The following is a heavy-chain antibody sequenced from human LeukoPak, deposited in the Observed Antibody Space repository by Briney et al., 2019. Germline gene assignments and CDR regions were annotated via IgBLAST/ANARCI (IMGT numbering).Heavy chain of an antibody. CDR2: LYSDGST. CDR3: ARAAYDSNGYTANHDY. J-gene: IGHJ4*02. Sequence: GGSLRLSCAASGFTVSSCYMSWVRQAPGKGLEWVSVLYSDGSTYYADSVKGRFTISRDNSRNTPFLQMNNLRAEDTAFYYCARAAYDSNGYTANHDYWGQGTLVTVSS. D-gene: IGHD3-22*01. V-gene: IGHV3-53*01. CDR1: GFTVSSCY.